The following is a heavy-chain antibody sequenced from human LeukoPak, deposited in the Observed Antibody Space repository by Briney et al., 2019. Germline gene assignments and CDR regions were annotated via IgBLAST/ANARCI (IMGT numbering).Heavy chain of an antibody. D-gene: IGHD6-6*01. CDR3: GMLSIAAPH. Sequence: PSETLSLTCAVYGGSFSGYYWRWIRQPQGKGVGWGGEINHSGSTKYNTSLKRGVTISVDKSKKQFSLKRSYVDAADTAVYYCGMLSIAAPHWGQGTLVTVSS. J-gene: IGHJ4*02. V-gene: IGHV4-34*01. CDR1: GGSFSGYY. CDR2: INHSGST.